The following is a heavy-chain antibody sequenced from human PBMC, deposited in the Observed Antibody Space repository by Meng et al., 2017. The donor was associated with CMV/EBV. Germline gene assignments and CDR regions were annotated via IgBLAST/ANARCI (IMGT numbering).Heavy chain of an antibody. CDR2: ISSSGSTI. Sequence: GESLKISCAASGFTFSNAWMSWIRQAPGKGLEWVSYISSSGSTIYYADSVKGRFTISRDNAKNSLYLQMNSLRAEDTAVYYCARDRYSSGSDYWGQGTLVTVSS. CDR1: GFTFSNAW. CDR3: ARDRYSSGSDY. V-gene: IGHV3-11*04. D-gene: IGHD6-19*01. J-gene: IGHJ4*02.